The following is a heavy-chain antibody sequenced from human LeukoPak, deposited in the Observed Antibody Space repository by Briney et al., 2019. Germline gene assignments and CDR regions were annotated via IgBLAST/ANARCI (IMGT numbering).Heavy chain of an antibody. D-gene: IGHD2-15*01. J-gene: IGHJ5*02. V-gene: IGHV1-69*01. Sequence: SVKVSCKASGGTFSSYAISWVRQAPGQGLEWMGGIIPIFGTANYAQKFQGRVTITADESTSTAYMELSSLRSEDTAVYYCARDGWGYCSGGSCYAYNWFDPWGQGTLVTVSS. CDR1: GGTFSSYA. CDR3: ARDGWGYCSGGSCYAYNWFDP. CDR2: IIPIFGTA.